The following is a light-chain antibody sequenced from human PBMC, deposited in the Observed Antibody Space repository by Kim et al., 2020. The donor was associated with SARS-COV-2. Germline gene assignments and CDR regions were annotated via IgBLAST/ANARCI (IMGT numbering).Light chain of an antibody. CDR1: SLRSYY. J-gene: IGLJ2*01. V-gene: IGLV3-19*01. Sequence: SSELTQDPAVSVALGQTVRITCQGDSLRSYYATWYQQKPGQAPIVVIYGKNNRPSGIPDRFSGSSSGNTASLTITGTQAGDEADYYCNSRDSNDYVVFGGGTKRTVL. CDR2: GKN. CDR3: NSRDSNDYVV.